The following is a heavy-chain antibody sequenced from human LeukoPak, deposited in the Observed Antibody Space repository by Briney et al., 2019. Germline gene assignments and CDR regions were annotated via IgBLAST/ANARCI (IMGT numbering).Heavy chain of an antibody. J-gene: IGHJ5*02. CDR1: GYSFTSYW. D-gene: IGHD3-9*01. V-gene: IGHV5-51*01. Sequence: GESLQISCKGSGYSFTSYWIGWVRQMPGKGLEWMGIIYPGDSDTRYSPSFQGQVTISADKSISTAYLQWSSLKASDTAMYYCARLGYYDILTGPNWFDPWGQGTLVTVSS. CDR3: ARLGYYDILTGPNWFDP. CDR2: IYPGDSDT.